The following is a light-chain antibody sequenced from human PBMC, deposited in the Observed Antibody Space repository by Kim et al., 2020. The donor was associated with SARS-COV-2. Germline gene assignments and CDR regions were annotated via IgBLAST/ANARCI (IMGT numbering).Light chain of an antibody. J-gene: IGKJ5*01. CDR1: QSVRGSD. V-gene: IGKV3-20*01. Sequence: SPGDRAALSCRASQSVRGSDLAWFQQKPGQAPRLLIYGASRGATGIPDRFSGSGSGTDFTLTISRVEPEDFVMYYCQQYGSSPDTFGQGTRLEIK. CDR2: GAS. CDR3: QQYGSSPDT.